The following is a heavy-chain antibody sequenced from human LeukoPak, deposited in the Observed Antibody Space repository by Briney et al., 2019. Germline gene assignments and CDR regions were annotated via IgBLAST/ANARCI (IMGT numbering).Heavy chain of an antibody. J-gene: IGHJ4*02. CDR2: IYYSGST. CDR1: GGSISSSSYY. V-gene: IGHV4-61*05. CDR3: ARLPKKTHMVGSIPLQFDY. Sequence: PSETLSLTCTVSGGSISSSSYYWGWIRQPPGKGLEWIGYIYYSGSTNYNPSLKSRVTISIDTSNYQFSLKLSSVTAADTAVYYCARLPKKTHMVGSIPLQFDYWGQGTLVTVSS. D-gene: IGHD2-21*01.